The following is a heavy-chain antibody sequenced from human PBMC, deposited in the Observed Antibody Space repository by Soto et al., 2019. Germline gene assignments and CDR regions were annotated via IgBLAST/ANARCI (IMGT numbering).Heavy chain of an antibody. CDR2: ISGSAGST. D-gene: IGHD3-10*01. CDR3: AKGASGSSSLYYYYGMDV. CDR1: GFTLSSCA. V-gene: IGHV3-23*01. J-gene: IGHJ6*02. Sequence: GSLRLSCAASGFTLSSCAMSWVRQAPGKGLEWLSAISGSAGSTYYADSVKGRFTISRDNSKNTLYLQMNSLRVEDTAVYYCAKGASGSSSLYYYYGMDVWGQGTTVTVSS.